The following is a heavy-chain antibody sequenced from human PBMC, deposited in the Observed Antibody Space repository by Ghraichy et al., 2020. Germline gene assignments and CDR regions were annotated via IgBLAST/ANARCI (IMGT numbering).Heavy chain of an antibody. J-gene: IGHJ6*02. CDR2: IKQDGSEK. D-gene: IGHD2-15*01. CDR3: ARDVVVVAASYYYYGMDV. V-gene: IGHV3-7*01. CDR1: GFTFSSYW. Sequence: GGSLRLSCAASGFTFSSYWMSWVRQAPGKGLECVANIKQDGSEKYYVDSVKGRFTISRDNAKNSLYLQMNSLRAEDTAVYYCARDVVVVAASYYYYGMDVWGQGTTVTVSS.